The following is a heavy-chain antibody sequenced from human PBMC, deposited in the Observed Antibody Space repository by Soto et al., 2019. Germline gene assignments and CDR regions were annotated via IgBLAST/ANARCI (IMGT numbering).Heavy chain of an antibody. V-gene: IGHV1-69*01. Sequence: QVQLVQSGAEVKKPGSSVKVSCKASGGTFSSYAISWVRQAPGQGLEWMGGIIPIFGTANYAQKFQGRVTITADEDTSTAYMELSSLRSEDTAVYYCASAAYCGCDCSVYYFDYWGQGTLVTVSS. D-gene: IGHD2-21*02. CDR2: IIPIFGTA. CDR1: GGTFSSYA. J-gene: IGHJ4*02. CDR3: ASAAYCGCDCSVYYFDY.